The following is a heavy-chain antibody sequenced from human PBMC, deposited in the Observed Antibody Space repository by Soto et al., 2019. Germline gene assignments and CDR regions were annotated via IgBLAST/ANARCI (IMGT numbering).Heavy chain of an antibody. CDR3: TTGDYYYYGMDV. V-gene: IGHV3-15*01. CDR2: IKSKTDGGTT. Sequence: EVQLVESGGGLVKPGGSLRLSCAASGFTFSNAWMSWVRQAPGKGLEWVGRIKSKTDGGTTDYAAPVKGRFTISRDDSKNTLYLQMNSLKTEDTAVYYCTTGDYYYYGMDVWGQGTTVTVSS. CDR1: GFTFSNAW. D-gene: IGHD4-17*01. J-gene: IGHJ6*02.